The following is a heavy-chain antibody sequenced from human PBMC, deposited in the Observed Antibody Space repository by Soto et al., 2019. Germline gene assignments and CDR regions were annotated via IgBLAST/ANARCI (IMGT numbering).Heavy chain of an antibody. D-gene: IGHD3-3*01. J-gene: IGHJ5*02. CDR1: GFSFTDFA. Sequence: GGSLRLSCAASGFSFTDFAMSWVRQPPGKWLEWVSSISGTGGRTHYADSVKGRFSISRDNSRNTLSLQINSLRAEDTALYDCAKPSERLFGHWFDPWGQGXLVTASS. CDR3: AKPSERLFGHWFDP. V-gene: IGHV3-23*01. CDR2: ISGTGGRT.